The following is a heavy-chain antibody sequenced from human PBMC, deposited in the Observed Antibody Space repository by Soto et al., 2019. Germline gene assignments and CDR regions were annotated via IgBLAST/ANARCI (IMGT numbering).Heavy chain of an antibody. D-gene: IGHD3-10*01. CDR1: GYSFTNYW. J-gene: IGHJ6*03. CDR2: IYPGDSDT. Sequence: GESLNISCKGSGYSFTNYWIGWVRQMPGKGLDWMGIIYPGDSDTRYSPSFQGQVTISADKSISTAYLQWSSLKASDTAVYYCAKLSGSGSFYYHYNMDVWGKGTTVTVSS. V-gene: IGHV5-51*01. CDR3: AKLSGSGSFYYHYNMDV.